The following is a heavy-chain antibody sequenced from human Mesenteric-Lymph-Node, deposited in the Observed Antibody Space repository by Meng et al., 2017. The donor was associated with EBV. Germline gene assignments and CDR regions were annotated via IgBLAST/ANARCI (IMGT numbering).Heavy chain of an antibody. J-gene: IGHJ4*02. V-gene: IGHV1-18*01. D-gene: IGHD5-12*01. Sequence: QVRLGESGVEVKKPGASMKVSCKASGYTFTTYGITWVRQAPGQGLEWMGWISGYNGNANYAQKLQGRVTMTTDTSTSTVHMELRSLRSDDTAVYYCARGYTGYAFLDYWGQGILVTVSS. CDR2: ISGYNGNA. CDR3: ARGYTGYAFLDY. CDR1: GYTFTTYG.